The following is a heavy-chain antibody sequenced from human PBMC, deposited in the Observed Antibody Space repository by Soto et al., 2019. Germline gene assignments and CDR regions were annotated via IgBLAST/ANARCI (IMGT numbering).Heavy chain of an antibody. CDR2: MNPYSGNT. CDR1: GYTFTSYD. D-gene: IGHD2-2*01. CDR3: ARGSSTYPYYYYYYMDV. Sequence: ASVKVSCKASGYTFTSYDINWVRQATGQGLEWMGWMNPYSGNTNYAQKLQGRVTMTTDTSTSTAYMELRSLRSDDTAVYYCARGSSTYPYYYYYYMDVWGKGTTVTVSS. V-gene: IGHV1-18*01. J-gene: IGHJ6*03.